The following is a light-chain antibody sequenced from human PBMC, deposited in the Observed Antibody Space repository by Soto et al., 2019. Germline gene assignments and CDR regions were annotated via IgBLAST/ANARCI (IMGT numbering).Light chain of an antibody. J-gene: IGKJ1*01. Sequence: ETVLTQSPGTLSLYPGERATLSCRASQSVSSTYLAWYQQKPGQAPRLLIYGASSRATGIPDRFSGSGSGTDFTLTISRLEPEDFAVYYCQQYRTFGQGTKV. CDR2: GAS. CDR3: QQYRT. V-gene: IGKV3-20*01. CDR1: QSVSSTY.